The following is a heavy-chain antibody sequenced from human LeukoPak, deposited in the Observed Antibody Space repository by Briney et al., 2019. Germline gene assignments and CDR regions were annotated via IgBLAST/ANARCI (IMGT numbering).Heavy chain of an antibody. D-gene: IGHD6-6*01. CDR2: ISGSGGST. CDR1: GFTFSSYA. CDR3: AREGIPQLVMGPNWFDP. Sequence: GGSLRLSCAASGFTFSSYAMSWVRQAPGKGLEWVSAISGSGGSTYYADSVEGRFTISRDNSKNTLYLQMNSLRAEDTAVYYCAREGIPQLVMGPNWFDPWGQGTLVTVSS. V-gene: IGHV3-23*01. J-gene: IGHJ5*02.